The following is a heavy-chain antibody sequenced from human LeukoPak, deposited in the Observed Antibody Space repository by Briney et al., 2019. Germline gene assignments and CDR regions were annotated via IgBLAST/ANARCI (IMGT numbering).Heavy chain of an antibody. CDR2: ISGGGSST. CDR3: AKRESGGKYFDY. CDR1: GFTFSTYV. V-gene: IGHV3-23*01. Sequence: GGSLRLSCADSGFTFSTYVMGWVRQAPGKGLEWISTISGGGSSTYYADSVKGRFTISRDNSKNTLYLQMNSLRAGDTAVYYCAKRESGGKYFDYWGQGTLVTVSS. J-gene: IGHJ4*02. D-gene: IGHD3-10*01.